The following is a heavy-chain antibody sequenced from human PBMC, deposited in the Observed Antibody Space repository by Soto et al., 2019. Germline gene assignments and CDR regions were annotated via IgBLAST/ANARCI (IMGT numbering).Heavy chain of an antibody. J-gene: IGHJ4*02. V-gene: IGHV3-74*01. Sequence: EVQLVESGGGLVQPGGSLRLSCEASGFTFSTFWMHWVRQAPGKGLVWVSRIKSDGSSTNYADSVKGRVTISRENAKYMLYLQMNSLRAEDTAVYYCARDFEYWGQGTLVTVSS. CDR3: ARDFEY. CDR2: IKSDGSST. CDR1: GFTFSTFW.